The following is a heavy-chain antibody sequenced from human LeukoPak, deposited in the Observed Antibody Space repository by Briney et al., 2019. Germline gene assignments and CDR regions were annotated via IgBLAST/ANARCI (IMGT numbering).Heavy chain of an antibody. Sequence: GESLKISCKGSGYSFTSYWIGWVRQMPGKGLEWMGIIYPGDSDTRYSPSFQGQVTISADKSISTAYLQWSSLKASDTAMYYCASRNPLAAAGMFAVDIWGQGTMVTVSS. CDR2: IYPGDSDT. CDR1: GYSFTSYW. CDR3: ASRNPLAAAGMFAVDI. V-gene: IGHV5-51*01. J-gene: IGHJ3*02. D-gene: IGHD6-13*01.